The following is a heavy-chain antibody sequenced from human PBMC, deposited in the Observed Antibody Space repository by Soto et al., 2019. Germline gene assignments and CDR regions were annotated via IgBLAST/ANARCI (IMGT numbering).Heavy chain of an antibody. V-gene: IGHV3-23*01. CDR1: GFTFSSYA. CDR3: AKVIVDTAMEFDY. Sequence: EVQLLESGGGLVQPGGSLRLSFAASGFTFSSYAMSWVRQAPGKGLEWVSAISGSGGSTYYADSVKGRFTISRDNSKTTLYLQMNSLRAEDTAVYYCAKVIVDTAMEFDYWGQGTLVTVSS. J-gene: IGHJ4*02. CDR2: ISGSGGST. D-gene: IGHD5-18*01.